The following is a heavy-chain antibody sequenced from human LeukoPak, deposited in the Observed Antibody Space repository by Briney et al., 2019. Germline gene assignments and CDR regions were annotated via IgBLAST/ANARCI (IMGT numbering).Heavy chain of an antibody. V-gene: IGHV3-74*01. J-gene: IGHJ4*02. D-gene: IGHD3-10*01. Sequence: GGSLRLSCAASGFTFSSYWMHGVRQAPGKGLVWVSRINSDGSTTSYADSVKGRFTISRDNAKNTLYLQMNSLRAEDSAVFYCAKGSDLWFGETWGQGTLVTVSS. CDR1: GFTFSSYW. CDR2: INSDGSTT. CDR3: AKGSDLWFGET.